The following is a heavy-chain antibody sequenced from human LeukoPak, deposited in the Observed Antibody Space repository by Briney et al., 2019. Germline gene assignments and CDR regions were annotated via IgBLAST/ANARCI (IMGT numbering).Heavy chain of an antibody. CDR3: ARMIYGSSDKCFFDY. Sequence: GASVKLSCKASGYSFNSKYIHWMRHAPGQGLEWMGIINPSGGSTNYAQKFRGRVTMTRDTSTSTVYMELSSLSPETPGVAYCARMIYGSSDKCFFDYWGQGTLVTVSS. D-gene: IGHD6-19*01. V-gene: IGHV1-46*02. CDR1: GYSFNSKY. J-gene: IGHJ4*02. CDR2: INPSGGST.